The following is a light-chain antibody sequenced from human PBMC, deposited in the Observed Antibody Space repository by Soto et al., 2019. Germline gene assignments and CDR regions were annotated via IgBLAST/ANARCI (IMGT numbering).Light chain of an antibody. CDR1: QGIRSD. J-gene: IGKJ1*01. CDR2: AAS. V-gene: IGKV1-6*01. CDR3: LQSYNFPRT. Sequence: AIQMTQSPSSLSASAGDRVTISCRASQGIRSDLAWYQQKPGKAPKLLIFAASTLQSGVPSRFSGRGSATDFTLTISSLQPEDFATYYCLQSYNFPRTFGQGTKVEIK.